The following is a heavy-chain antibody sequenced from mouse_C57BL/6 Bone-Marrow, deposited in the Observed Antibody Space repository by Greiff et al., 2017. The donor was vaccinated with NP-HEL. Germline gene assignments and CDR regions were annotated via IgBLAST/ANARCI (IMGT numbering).Heavy chain of an antibody. CDR1: GFTFSSYA. CDR3: ARGEGFDY. Sequence: EVQLVESGGGLVKPGGSLKLSCAASGFTFSSYAMSWVRQTPEKRLEWVATISDGGSYTYYPDNVKGRFTISRDNAKNNLYLQMSHLKSEDTAMYYCARGEGFDYWGQGTTLTVSS. J-gene: IGHJ2*01. V-gene: IGHV5-4*01. CDR2: ISDGGSYT.